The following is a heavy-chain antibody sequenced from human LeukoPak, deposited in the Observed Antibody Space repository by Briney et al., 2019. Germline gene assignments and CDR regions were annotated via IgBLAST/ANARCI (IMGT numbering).Heavy chain of an antibody. CDR3: ARGPPTYTDFNNWFGS. CDR1: GFTVSSTY. D-gene: IGHD2/OR15-2a*01. J-gene: IGHJ5*01. V-gene: IGHV3-48*02. CDR2: INSGSSTI. Sequence: GGSLRLSCAASGFTVSSTYMSWVRQAPGKGLEWISYINSGSSTIYYADSVKGRFTISRDNAKNSLYLQMNSLRDEDTALYYCARGPPTYTDFNNWFGSWGQGTLVTVSS.